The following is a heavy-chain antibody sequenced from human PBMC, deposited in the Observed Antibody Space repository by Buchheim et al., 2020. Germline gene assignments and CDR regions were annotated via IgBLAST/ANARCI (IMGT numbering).Heavy chain of an antibody. Sequence: EVQLLESGGGLVQPGGSLRLSCAASGFTFSSYAMTWVRQAPGKGLEWVSTISGNDGGTYYADSVKGRFTVSRDNSKNTLYLQMNSLRAEDTAVYYCAKDALLVPAAIPHPPLAFDYMDVWGKGTT. CDR2: ISGNDGGT. D-gene: IGHD2-2*02. CDR1: GFTFSSYA. J-gene: IGHJ6*03. CDR3: AKDALLVPAAIPHPPLAFDYMDV. V-gene: IGHV3-23*01.